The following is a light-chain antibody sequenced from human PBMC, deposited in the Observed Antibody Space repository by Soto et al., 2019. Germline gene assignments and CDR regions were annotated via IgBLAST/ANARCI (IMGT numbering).Light chain of an antibody. CDR3: QQYGSSLFT. J-gene: IGKJ3*01. Sequence: EIVLTQSPGTLSLSPGERATLSCRASQSVSSSSLAWYQHQPGQAPRLLVYGASSRATGIPDRFSGSGSGTDFTLTISRLEPEDFAVYYCQQYGSSLFTFGPGTKVDIK. CDR2: GAS. CDR1: QSVSSSS. V-gene: IGKV3-20*01.